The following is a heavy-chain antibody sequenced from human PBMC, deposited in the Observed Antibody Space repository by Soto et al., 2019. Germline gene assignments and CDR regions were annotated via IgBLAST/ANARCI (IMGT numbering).Heavy chain of an antibody. CDR3: ARMHPAGYYYGMDV. V-gene: IGHV3-30-3*01. Sequence: TGGSLRLSCAASGFTFSSYAMHWFRQAPGKGLEWVAVISYDGSNKYYADSVKGRFTISRDNSKHTLYLQMNSLRAEDTAVYYCARMHPAGYYYGMDVWGRGTTVTVSS. CDR2: ISYDGSNK. J-gene: IGHJ6*02. CDR1: GFTFSSYA.